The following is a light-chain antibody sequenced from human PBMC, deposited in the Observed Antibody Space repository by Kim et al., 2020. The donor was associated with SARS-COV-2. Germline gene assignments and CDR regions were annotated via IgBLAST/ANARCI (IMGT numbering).Light chain of an antibody. V-gene: IGKV2-24*01. CDR2: KIS. CDR1: QSLVHSDGDTY. J-gene: IGKJ5*01. CDR3: TQATQFPIT. Sequence: DIVMTQTPLSSPVTLGQPASISCRSSQSLVHSDGDTYLSWLHQRPGQPPRPLIYKISNRFSGVPDRFSGSGAGTDFTLKITRVEAENLGFYYFTQATQFPITFGQGTRLEIK.